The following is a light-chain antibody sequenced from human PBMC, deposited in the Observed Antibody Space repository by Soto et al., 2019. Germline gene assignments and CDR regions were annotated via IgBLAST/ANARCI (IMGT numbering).Light chain of an antibody. CDR2: SAS. Sequence: EIVMTQSPATLSVSPGERATLSCRASQSISTELAWYQQKPGQPPRLLIYSASTRATGVPARFTGSASGSEFILTISGLQSEDFAVSYGQQGHNWPLTFGQGTRLEI. V-gene: IGKV3-15*01. CDR3: QQGHNWPLT. CDR1: QSISTE. J-gene: IGKJ2*01.